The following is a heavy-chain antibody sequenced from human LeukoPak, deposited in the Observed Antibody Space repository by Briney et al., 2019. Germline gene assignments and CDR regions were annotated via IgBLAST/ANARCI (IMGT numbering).Heavy chain of an antibody. V-gene: IGHV1-46*01. J-gene: IGHJ4*02. Sequence: ASVKVSCKASGYTFTGYYMHWVRQAPGQGLEWMGIINPSGGSTNYAQKFQGRITMARDTSTSTVYMELSSLRSEDTAVYYCARDFREVSSGWSGNLDYWGQGTLVTVSS. CDR2: INPSGGST. D-gene: IGHD6-19*01. CDR3: ARDFREVSSGWSGNLDY. CDR1: GYTFTGYY.